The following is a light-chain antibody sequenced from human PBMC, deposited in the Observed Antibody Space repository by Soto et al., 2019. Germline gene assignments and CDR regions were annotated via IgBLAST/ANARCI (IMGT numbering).Light chain of an antibody. CDR1: QSVRSNY. CDR2: GAS. V-gene: IGKV3-20*01. Sequence: EVVFTQSPGTLSLSPGERATLSCRASQSVRSNYLAWYQQKPGQAPRLLIHGASSRATGIPDRFSGSGSGTDFTLTISYLEPEDSAVFYCQQYGDSPLTFGGGTKVEIK. J-gene: IGKJ4*01. CDR3: QQYGDSPLT.